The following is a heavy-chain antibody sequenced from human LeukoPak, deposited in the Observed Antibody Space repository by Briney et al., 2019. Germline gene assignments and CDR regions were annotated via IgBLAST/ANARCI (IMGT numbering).Heavy chain of an antibody. CDR3: ARLRYYVMDV. Sequence: PGGSLRLSCAASGFTFSTYDMNWVRQAPGKGLEWVSYISSSSRTISYADSVKGRFAIPRDNAKNPLYLQMNSLRVEDTAVYSCARLRYYVMDVWGQGTTVTASS. J-gene: IGHJ6*01. V-gene: IGHV3-48*01. CDR2: ISSSSRTI. CDR1: GFTFSTYD.